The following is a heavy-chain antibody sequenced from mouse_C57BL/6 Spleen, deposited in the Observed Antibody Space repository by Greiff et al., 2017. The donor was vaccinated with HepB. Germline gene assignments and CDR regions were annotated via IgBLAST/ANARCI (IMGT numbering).Heavy chain of an antibody. CDR1: GYSFTGYY. CDR2: INPSTGGT. Sequence: EVKLMESGPELVKPGASVKISCKASGYSFTGYYMNWVKQSPEKSLEWIGEINPSTGGTTYNQKFKAKATLTVDKSSSTAYMQLKSLTSEDSAVYYCARRSGYGRAMDYWGQGTSVTVSS. CDR3: ARRSGYGRAMDY. D-gene: IGHD2-10*02. V-gene: IGHV1-42*01. J-gene: IGHJ4*01.